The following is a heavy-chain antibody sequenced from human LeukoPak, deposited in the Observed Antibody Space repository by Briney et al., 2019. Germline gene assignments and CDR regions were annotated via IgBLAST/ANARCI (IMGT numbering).Heavy chain of an antibody. J-gene: IGHJ4*02. D-gene: IGHD2-2*01. CDR3: ARSLPSGPASMYYFDY. CDR2: INPNSGGT. CDR1: GYTFTGYY. Sequence: ASVKVSCKASGYTFTGYYMHWVRQAPGQGLEWMGRINPNSGGTNYAQKFQGRVTMTRDTSISTAYMELSRLRSDDTAVYYCARSLPSGPASMYYFDYWGQGTLVTVSS. V-gene: IGHV1-2*06.